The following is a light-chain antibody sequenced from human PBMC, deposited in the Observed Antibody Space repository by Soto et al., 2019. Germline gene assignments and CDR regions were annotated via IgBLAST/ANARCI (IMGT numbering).Light chain of an antibody. CDR3: QQYNSYWT. J-gene: IGKJ1*01. CDR1: QSISSW. Sequence: DIQMTQSPSTLSASVGDRVTITCRASQSISSWLAWYQQKPGKAPKLLIYDASSLESGVPSRFSGSGSGTEFTLTNSSLQPDDFATYYCQQYNSYWTFGQGTKVDSK. CDR2: DAS. V-gene: IGKV1-5*01.